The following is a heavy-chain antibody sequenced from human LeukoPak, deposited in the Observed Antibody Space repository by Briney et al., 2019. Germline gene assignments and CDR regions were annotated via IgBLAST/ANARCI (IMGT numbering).Heavy chain of an antibody. V-gene: IGHV3-7*01. CDR1: GFTFSSYW. CDR2: IKQDGSEK. Sequence: GGSLRLSCAASGFTFSSYWMSWVRQAPGKGLEWVANIKQDGSEKNYVGSVRGRFTISRDNAKNSLYLQMNSLRVEDTSVYYCARDGYASGSHDYWGQGTLVTVSS. CDR3: ARDGYASGSHDY. J-gene: IGHJ4*02. D-gene: IGHD3-10*01.